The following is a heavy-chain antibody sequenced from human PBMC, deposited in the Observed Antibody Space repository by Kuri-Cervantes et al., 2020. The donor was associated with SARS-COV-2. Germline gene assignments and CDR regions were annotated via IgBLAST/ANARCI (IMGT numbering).Heavy chain of an antibody. CDR3: ARDSLSYYDSSGYYLADAFDI. J-gene: IGHJ3*02. D-gene: IGHD3-22*01. Sequence: SQTLSLTCAVSGGSISSGGYYWSWIRQHPGKGLEWIRYIYYSGSTYYNPSLKSRVTISVDTSKNQFSPKLSSVTAADTAVYYCARDSLSYYDSSGYYLADAFDIWGQGTMVTVSS. CDR1: GGSISSGGYY. V-gene: IGHV4-31*02. CDR2: IYYSGST.